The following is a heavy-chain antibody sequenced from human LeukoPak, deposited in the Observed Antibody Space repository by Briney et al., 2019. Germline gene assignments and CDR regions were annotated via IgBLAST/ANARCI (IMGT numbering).Heavy chain of an antibody. V-gene: IGHV1-18*01. Sequence: ASVKVSCKASGYTFTSYGISWVRQAPGQGLEWMGWISAYNGNTNYTQKLQGGVTMTTDTSTSTAYMELRSLRSDDTAVYYCARTVRYPTQYYFDYWGQGTLVTVSS. J-gene: IGHJ4*02. CDR3: ARTVRYPTQYYFDY. CDR2: ISAYNGNT. D-gene: IGHD4-17*01. CDR1: GYTFTSYG.